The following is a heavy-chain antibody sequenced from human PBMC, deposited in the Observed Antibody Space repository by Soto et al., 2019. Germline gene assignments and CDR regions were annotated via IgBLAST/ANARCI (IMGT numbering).Heavy chain of an antibody. Sequence: PGGSLRLSCAASGFTFSSYGMHWVRQAPGKGLEWVAVIWYDGSNKYYADSVKGRFTISRDNSKNTLYLQMNSLRAEDTAVYYCARDQVVAAAPGDYYYYGMDVWGQGTTVTVSS. V-gene: IGHV3-33*01. J-gene: IGHJ6*02. CDR2: IWYDGSNK. CDR3: ARDQVVAAAPGDYYYYGMDV. CDR1: GFTFSSYG. D-gene: IGHD6-13*01.